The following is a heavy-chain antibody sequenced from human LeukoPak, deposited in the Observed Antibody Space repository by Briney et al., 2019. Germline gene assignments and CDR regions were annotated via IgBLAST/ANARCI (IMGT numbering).Heavy chain of an antibody. J-gene: IGHJ4*02. Sequence: PSETLSLTCTVSGGSISSYYWSWLRQPPGKGLEWIGYIYYSGSTNYKPSLKSRVTISVDTSKNQFSLNLSSVTAADTAVYYCARVPYISGYDSDYFDYWGQGTLVTVSS. CDR1: GGSISSYY. CDR3: ARVPYISGYDSDYFDY. CDR2: IYYSGST. V-gene: IGHV4-59*01. D-gene: IGHD5-12*01.